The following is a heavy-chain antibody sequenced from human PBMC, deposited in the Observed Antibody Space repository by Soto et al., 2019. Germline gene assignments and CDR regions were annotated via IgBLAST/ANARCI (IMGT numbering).Heavy chain of an antibody. V-gene: IGHV3-23*01. CDR2: ISGSGGST. D-gene: IGHD3-16*01. CDR1: RFTFSSYA. CDR3: AKDKLGEIPPDAFDV. J-gene: IGHJ3*01. Sequence: GGSLRLSCAASRFTFSSYAMSWVRQAPGKGLEWVSAISGSGGSTYYADSVRGRFTISRDNSKNTLYLQMNSLRAEDTAVYFCAKDKLGEIPPDAFDVWGQGTMVTVSS.